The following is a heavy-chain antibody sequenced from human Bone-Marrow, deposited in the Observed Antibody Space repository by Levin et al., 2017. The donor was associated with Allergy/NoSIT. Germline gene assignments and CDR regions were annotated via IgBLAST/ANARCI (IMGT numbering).Heavy chain of an antibody. J-gene: IGHJ3*02. D-gene: IGHD6-19*01. CDR3: AKDFRVAGSFNAFDT. Sequence: LAGGSLRLSCAASGFTFDNYAMHWVRQAPGKGLEWISGISWNSGTIGYADSVKGRFTISRDNAKKSLHLQLNSLRPEDTALYYCAKDFRVAGSFNAFDTWGQGTMVTVSS. CDR1: GFTFDNYA. CDR2: ISWNSGTI. V-gene: IGHV3-9*01.